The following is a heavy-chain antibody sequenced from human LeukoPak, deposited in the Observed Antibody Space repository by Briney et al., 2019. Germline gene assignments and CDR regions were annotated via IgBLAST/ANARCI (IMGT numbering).Heavy chain of an antibody. V-gene: IGHV3-66*01. CDR2: FYSGDTT. J-gene: IGHJ4*02. CDR1: GFTVSSTY. CDR3: ARRLLTGYYEF. D-gene: IGHD3-9*01. Sequence: GGSLRLSCAASGFTVSSTYMSWVRQAPGEGLEWVSVFYSGDTTYYANSVKGRFTISRDNSKNMLYLQMNSLRAEDTAVYYCARRLLTGYYEFWGQGTLVTVSS.